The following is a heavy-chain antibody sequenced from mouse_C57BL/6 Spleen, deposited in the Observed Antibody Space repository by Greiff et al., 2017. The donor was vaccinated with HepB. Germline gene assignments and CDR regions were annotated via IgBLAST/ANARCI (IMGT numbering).Heavy chain of an antibody. CDR1: GYTFTSYW. D-gene: IGHD2-1*01. Sequence: QVQLQQPGAELVMPGASVKLSCKASGYTFTSYWMHWVKQRPGQGLEWIGEIDPSDSYTNYNQKFKGKSTVTVDKSSSTAYMQLISLTSEDSAVYYCARGDYGNYGGENYFDYWGQGTTLTVSS. CDR3: ARGDYGNYGGENYFDY. J-gene: IGHJ2*01. V-gene: IGHV1-69*01. CDR2: IDPSDSYT.